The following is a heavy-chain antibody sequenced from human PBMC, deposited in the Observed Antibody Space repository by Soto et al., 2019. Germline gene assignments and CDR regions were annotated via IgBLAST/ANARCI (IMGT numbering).Heavy chain of an antibody. V-gene: IGHV4-59*01. CDR3: ARDAKGSGSYYEVRSSGPWVAP. D-gene: IGHD3-10*01. CDR1: GGSISSYY. Sequence: PSETLSLTCTVSGGSISSYYWSWIRQPPGKGLEWIGYIYYSGSTNYNPSLKSRVTISVDTSKNQFSLKLSSVTAADTAVYYCARDAKGSGSYYEVRSSGPWVAPWGQGPLVIVS. CDR2: IYYSGST. J-gene: IGHJ5*02.